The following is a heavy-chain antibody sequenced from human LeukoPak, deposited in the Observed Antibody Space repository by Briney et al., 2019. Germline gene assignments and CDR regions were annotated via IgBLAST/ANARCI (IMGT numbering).Heavy chain of an antibody. CDR3: ARVTTVTRSPWSWGPKKIGQEVNWFDP. V-gene: IGHV1-18*01. D-gene: IGHD4-17*01. CDR2: VSGNNGNR. CDR1: GYKFNTYD. J-gene: IGHJ5*02. Sequence: ASVKVSCKASGYKFNTYDITWVRQAPGQGLEWKGWVSGNNGNRKYAQKFQGRVTMTTDTSTSTANMELRSLRSDDTAVYYCARVTTVTRSPWSWGPKKIGQEVNWFDPWGQGTLVIVSS.